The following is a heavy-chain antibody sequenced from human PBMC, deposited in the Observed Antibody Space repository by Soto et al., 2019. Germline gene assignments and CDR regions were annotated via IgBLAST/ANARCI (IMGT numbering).Heavy chain of an antibody. Sequence: EVQLVESGGGLVQPGGSLRLSCAASGFTFSSHRMNWVRQAPGRGLEWVSYISSGSSAIYYADSVKGRFTISRDNAKNSLYLQMNSLRDEDTAVYYCARYSTGVDAFDIWGQGTMVTVSS. D-gene: IGHD1-26*01. CDR3: ARYSTGVDAFDI. CDR1: GFTFSSHR. V-gene: IGHV3-48*02. CDR2: ISSGSSAI. J-gene: IGHJ3*02.